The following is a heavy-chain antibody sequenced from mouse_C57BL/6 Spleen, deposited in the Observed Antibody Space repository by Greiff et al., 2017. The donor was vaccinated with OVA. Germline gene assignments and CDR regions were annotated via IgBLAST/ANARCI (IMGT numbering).Heavy chain of an antibody. CDR3: TRESYYYGNYFDY. V-gene: IGHV1-5*01. CDR1: GYTFTSYW. Sequence: EVQLQQSGTVLARPGASVKMSCKTSGYTFTSYWMHWVKQRPGQGLEWIGAIYPGNSDTSYNQKFKGKAKLTAVTSASTAYMELSSLTNEDSAVYYCTRESYYYGNYFDYWGQGTTLTVSS. CDR2: IYPGNSDT. D-gene: IGHD1-1*01. J-gene: IGHJ2*01.